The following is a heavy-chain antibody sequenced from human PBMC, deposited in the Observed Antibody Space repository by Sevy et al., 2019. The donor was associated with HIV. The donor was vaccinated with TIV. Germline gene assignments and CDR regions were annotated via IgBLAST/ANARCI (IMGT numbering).Heavy chain of an antibody. J-gene: IGHJ6*02. CDR2: IYSGGST. V-gene: IGHV3-53*01. CDR3: ASSLKYYYYYGMEV. D-gene: IGHD2-15*01. Sequence: GGSLRLSCAASGFTVSSNYMSWVRQAPGKGLEWVSVIYSGGSTYYADSVKGRFTISRDNSKNTLYLQMNSLRAEDTAVYYCASSLKYYYYYGMEVWGQGTTVTVSS. CDR1: GFTVSSNY.